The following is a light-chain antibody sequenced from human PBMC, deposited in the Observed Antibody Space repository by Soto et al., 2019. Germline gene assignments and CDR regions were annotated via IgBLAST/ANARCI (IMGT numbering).Light chain of an antibody. CDR1: QSLVYSDGNTY. V-gene: IGKV2-30*01. J-gene: IGKJ2*01. CDR2: KVS. Sequence: DVVMTQSPLSLPVTLGQPASISCRSSQSLVYSDGNTYLNWFQQGPGQSPRRLIYKVSNRDSGVPDRFSGSGSGTDFTLKISRVEAEDVGVYYCMQGTHWPSYTFGQGTKLEIK. CDR3: MQGTHWPSYT.